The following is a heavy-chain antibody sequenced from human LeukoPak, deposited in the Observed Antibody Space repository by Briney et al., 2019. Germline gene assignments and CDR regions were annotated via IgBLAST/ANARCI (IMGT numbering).Heavy chain of an antibody. CDR2: INHSGST. Sequence: SETLSLTCAVYGGSFSGYYWSWIRQPPGKGLEWIGEINHSGSTNYNPSLKSRVTISVDTSKNQFSLKLSSVTAADTAVYYCARKRYCGGDCYSHFDYWGQGTLVTVSS. D-gene: IGHD2-21*02. V-gene: IGHV4-34*01. CDR1: GGSFSGYY. J-gene: IGHJ4*02. CDR3: ARKRYCGGDCYSHFDY.